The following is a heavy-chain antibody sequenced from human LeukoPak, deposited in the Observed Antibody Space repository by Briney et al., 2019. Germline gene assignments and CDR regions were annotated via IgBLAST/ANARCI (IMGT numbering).Heavy chain of an antibody. CDR3: AKDLASQLGRGFYYYYGMDV. CDR2: ISGSGGST. Sequence: TGGSLRLSCAASGLTFSSYAMSWVRQAPGKGLEWVSAISGSGGSTYYADSVKGRFTISRDNSKNTLYLQMNSLRAEDTAVYYCAKDLASQLGRGFYYYYGMDVWGQGTTVTVSS. J-gene: IGHJ6*02. CDR1: GLTFSSYA. D-gene: IGHD6-6*01. V-gene: IGHV3-23*01.